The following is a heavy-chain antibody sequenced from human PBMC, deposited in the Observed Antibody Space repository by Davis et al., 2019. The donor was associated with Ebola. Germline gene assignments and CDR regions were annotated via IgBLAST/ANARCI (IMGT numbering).Heavy chain of an antibody. CDR3: ARAREGGGEAYFDY. J-gene: IGHJ4*02. Sequence: MPSETLSLTCAVYGGSFSGYYWSWIRQPPGKGLEWIGYIYYSGSTNYNPSLKSRVTIALDTSKNQFSLKLSSVTAADTAVYYCARAREGGGEAYFDYWGQGTLVTVSS. CDR2: IYYSGST. D-gene: IGHD3-16*01. CDR1: GGSFSGYY. V-gene: IGHV4-59*01.